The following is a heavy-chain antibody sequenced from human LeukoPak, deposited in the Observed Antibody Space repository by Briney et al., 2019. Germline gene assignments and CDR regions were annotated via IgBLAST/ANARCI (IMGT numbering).Heavy chain of an antibody. CDR3: ARDAISRGSGAYCDC. V-gene: IGHV3-30*01. D-gene: IGHD3-10*01. J-gene: IGHJ4*02. CDR1: GFTFNPYL. CDR2: ISYDGSNK. Sequence: GGSLRLSCAASGFTFNPYLMHWVRQAPGKGLEGVAVISYDGSNKNYADSVKGRLAISRDNSWNTLYLQMNSLKEEDTAVYYCARDAISRGSGAYCDCWGQGALVTVSS.